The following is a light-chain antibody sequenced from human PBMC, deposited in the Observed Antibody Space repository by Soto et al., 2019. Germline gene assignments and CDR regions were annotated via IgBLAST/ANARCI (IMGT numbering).Light chain of an antibody. Sequence: DIQMTQSPSSLSASVGDRVTLTCRASQSINTYLNWYQQKPGKAPKLLIYAASSLQSGVPSRFSGSGSGTDFTLTISSLQPEDFATYYCQQSYSTHVWTFGQGTKVEIK. CDR1: QSINTY. V-gene: IGKV1-39*01. CDR2: AAS. CDR3: QQSYSTHVWT. J-gene: IGKJ1*01.